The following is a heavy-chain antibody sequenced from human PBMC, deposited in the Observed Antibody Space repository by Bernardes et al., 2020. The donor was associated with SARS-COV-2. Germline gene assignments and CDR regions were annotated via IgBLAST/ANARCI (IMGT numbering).Heavy chain of an antibody. CDR2: VYYTGTT. D-gene: IGHD3-10*01. V-gene: IGHV4-31*03. CDR1: GASFGRGDY. Sequence: SETLSLTCSVSGASFGRGDYWSWIRQFAGKGLEWLGNVYYTGTTYYNSSLKSRLSISVDTSENQLSLRLSSVTAADTAVYYCARGSGPTAVRAFEIWGRGTLVTVSS. J-gene: IGHJ3*02. CDR3: ARGSGPTAVRAFEI.